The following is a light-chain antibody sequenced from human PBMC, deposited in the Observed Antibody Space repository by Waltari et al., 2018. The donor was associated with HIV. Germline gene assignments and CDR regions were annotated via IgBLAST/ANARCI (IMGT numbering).Light chain of an antibody. CDR2: DDD. J-gene: IGLJ1*01. Sequence: SYVLTQPPSISVAPGKTAKLTCGGNNLGNRDIHWYQQKPGQAPILVIFDDDHRPSGIPERFSGSNSDNTATLTINRVEVGDEADYYCQVWDSGSDHVFGSGTTVTVL. CDR3: QVWDSGSDHV. V-gene: IGLV3-21*04. CDR1: NLGNRD.